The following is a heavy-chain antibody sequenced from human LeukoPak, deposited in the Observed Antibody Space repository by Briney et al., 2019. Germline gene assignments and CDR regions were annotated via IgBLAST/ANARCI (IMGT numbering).Heavy chain of an antibody. V-gene: IGHV1-2*02. D-gene: IGHD3-10*01. J-gene: IGHJ4*02. Sequence: ASVKVSCKASGYTFTGYYIHWVRQAPGQGLEWMGWINPNSGGTNYAQKFQGRVTMTRDTSIRTAYMELSRLRSDDTAVYYCAGDMVRGVILRRVLEYWGQGTLVTVSS. CDR1: GYTFTGYY. CDR3: AGDMVRGVILRRVLEY. CDR2: INPNSGGT.